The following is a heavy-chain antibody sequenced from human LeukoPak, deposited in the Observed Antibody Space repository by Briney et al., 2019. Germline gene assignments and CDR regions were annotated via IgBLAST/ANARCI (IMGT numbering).Heavy chain of an antibody. CDR1: GFTFSSYA. J-gene: IGHJ6*02. D-gene: IGHD3-9*01. Sequence: SGGSLRLSCAASGFTFSSYAMHWVRQAPGKGLEWVAVISYDGSNKYYADSVKGRFTISRDNSKNTLYLQMNSLRAEDTAVYYCARDYYDILTGYYSLKYYYYGMDVWGQGTTVTVSS. CDR2: ISYDGSNK. V-gene: IGHV3-30-3*01. CDR3: ARDYYDILTGYYSLKYYYYGMDV.